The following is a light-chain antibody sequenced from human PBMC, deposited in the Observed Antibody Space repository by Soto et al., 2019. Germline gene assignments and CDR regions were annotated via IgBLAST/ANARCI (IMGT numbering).Light chain of an antibody. Sequence: EIVISQSPCALSLSPGERATLSCRASQSISSSYLAWYQQKPGQAPRLLIYGASTRATGIPDRFSGSGSGTDFSLTIRGLKPEDFAVYYCQQYRMSPNTFGQGTRLAIK. CDR2: GAS. CDR3: QQYRMSPNT. V-gene: IGKV3-20*01. CDR1: QSISSSY. J-gene: IGKJ5*01.